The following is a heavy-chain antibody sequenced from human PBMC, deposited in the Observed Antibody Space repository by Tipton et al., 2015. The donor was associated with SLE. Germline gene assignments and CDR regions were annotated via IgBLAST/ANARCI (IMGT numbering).Heavy chain of an antibody. D-gene: IGHD3-16*02. J-gene: IGHJ6*02. CDR2: ISSSSSYT. CDR3: ARYPAPYYYYGMDV. Sequence: SLRLSCAASGFTFSSYSMNWVRQAPGKGLEWVSYISSSSSYTNYADSVKGRFTISRDNAKNSLYLQMNSLRAEDTAVYYCARYPAPYYYYGMDVWGQGTTVTVSS. V-gene: IGHV3-21*05. CDR1: GFTFSSYS.